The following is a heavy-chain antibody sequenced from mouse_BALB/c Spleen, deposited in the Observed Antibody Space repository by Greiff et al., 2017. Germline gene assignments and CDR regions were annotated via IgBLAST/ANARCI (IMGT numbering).Heavy chain of an antibody. J-gene: IGHJ4*01. V-gene: IGHV5-17*02. CDR2: ISSGSSTI. Sequence: EVHLVESGGGLVQPGGSRKLSCAASGFTFSSFGMHWVRQAPEKGLEWVAYISSGSSTIYYADTVKGRFTISRDNPKNTLFLQMTSLRSEDTAMYYCARSDYGDAMDYWGQGTSVTVSS. CDR1: GFTFSSFG. CDR3: ARSDYGDAMDY. D-gene: IGHD2-4*01.